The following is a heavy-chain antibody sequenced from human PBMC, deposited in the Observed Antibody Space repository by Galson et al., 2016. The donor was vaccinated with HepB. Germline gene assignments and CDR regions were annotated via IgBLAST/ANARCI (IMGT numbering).Heavy chain of an antibody. CDR1: GDSVSSKSAA. J-gene: IGHJ6*02. Sequence: CAISGDSVSSKSAAWNWIRHSPSRGLEWLGRTCHTSNWYSDYAVSVKSRITINPDTSKNQFSLQLNSVTPEDTAVYYCARVRSGYSGYANPYYYGMDVWGQGTTVTVSS. CDR2: TCHTSNWYS. CDR3: ARVRSGYSGYANPYYYGMDV. V-gene: IGHV6-1*01. D-gene: IGHD5-12*01.